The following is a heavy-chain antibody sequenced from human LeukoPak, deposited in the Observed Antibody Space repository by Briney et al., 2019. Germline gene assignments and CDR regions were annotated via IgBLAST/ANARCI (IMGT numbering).Heavy chain of an antibody. CDR1: GFTFSSYS. CDR3: ARVETDDAFDI. Sequence: GGSLRLSCAASGFTFSSYSMNWVRQAPGKGLEWVSSISSSSSYIYYADSVKGRFTISRDNAKNSLYLQMNSRRAEDTAVYYCARVETDDAFDIWGQGTMVTVSS. V-gene: IGHV3-21*01. CDR2: ISSSSSYI. J-gene: IGHJ3*02. D-gene: IGHD1-1*01.